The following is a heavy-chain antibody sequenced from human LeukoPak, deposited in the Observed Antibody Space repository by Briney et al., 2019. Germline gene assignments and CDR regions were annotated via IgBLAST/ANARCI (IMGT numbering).Heavy chain of an antibody. D-gene: IGHD4-17*01. Sequence: PGGSLRLSXVASGFTFRSYGMHWVRQAPGKGLEWLSLLWYDGSNEYYADSVKGRFTISRDNSKNTLYLQMNSPRAEDTAVYYCAKGMTTGPRSVYHYMDVWGKGTTVTVSS. CDR1: GFTFRSYG. CDR2: LWYDGSNE. V-gene: IGHV3-33*06. CDR3: AKGMTTGPRSVYHYMDV. J-gene: IGHJ6*03.